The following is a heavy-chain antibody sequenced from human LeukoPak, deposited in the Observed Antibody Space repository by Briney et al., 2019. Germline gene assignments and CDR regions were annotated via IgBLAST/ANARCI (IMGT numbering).Heavy chain of an antibody. CDR1: GFTFSSYW. J-gene: IGHJ3*02. CDR3: ARDAEGLNYCSGGSCYLAAFDI. V-gene: IGHV3-7*01. Sequence: GGSLRLSCAASGFTFSSYWMSWVRQAPGKGLEWVANIKEDGSEKYYVDSVKGRVTISRDNAKNSLYLQMNSLSAEDTAVYYCARDAEGLNYCSGGSCYLAAFDIWGQGTMVTVSS. D-gene: IGHD2-15*01. CDR2: IKEDGSEK.